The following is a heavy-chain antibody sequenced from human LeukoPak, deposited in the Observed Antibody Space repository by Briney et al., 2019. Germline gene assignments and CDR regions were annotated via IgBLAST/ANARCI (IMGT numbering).Heavy chain of an antibody. CDR1: GYTFTSYG. CDR3: ASYDGYCSSTSCSYYMDV. J-gene: IGHJ6*03. Sequence: SVKVSCKASGYTFTSYGISWVRQAPGQGLEWMGGIIPIFGTASYAQKFQGRVTITADESTSTAYMELSSLRSEDTAVYYCASYDGYCSSTSCSYYMDVWGKGTAVTISS. CDR2: IIPIFGTA. V-gene: IGHV1-69*13. D-gene: IGHD2-2*01.